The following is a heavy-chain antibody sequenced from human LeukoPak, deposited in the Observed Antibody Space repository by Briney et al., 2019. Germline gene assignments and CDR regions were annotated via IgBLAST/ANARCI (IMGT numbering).Heavy chain of an antibody. V-gene: IGHV4-59*01. CDR2: IYYSGST. D-gene: IGHD3-10*01. Sequence: SETLSLTCAVSGGSISSYYWSWIRQPPGKGLEWIGYIYYSGSTNYNPSLKSRVTISVDTSKNQFSLKLSSVTAADTAVYYCARGGTHYYGSGSSYAFDIWGQGTMVTVSS. CDR1: GGSISSYY. CDR3: ARGGTHYYGSGSSYAFDI. J-gene: IGHJ3*02.